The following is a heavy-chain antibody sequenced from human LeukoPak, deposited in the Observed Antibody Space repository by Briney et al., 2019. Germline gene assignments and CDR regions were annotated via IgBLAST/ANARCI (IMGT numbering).Heavy chain of an antibody. D-gene: IGHD3-10*01. V-gene: IGHV4-59*12. J-gene: IGHJ4*02. CDR3: ARRRELLWFGELLYGTYYFDY. CDR1: GGSISSNY. Sequence: SETLSLTCTVSGGSISSNYWRCIRQPPGKGLECIGYIYNSGSTNYNPSLKSRVTISVDTSKNQFSLKLSSVTAADTAVYYCARRRELLWFGELLYGTYYFDYWGQGTLVTVSS. CDR2: IYNSGST.